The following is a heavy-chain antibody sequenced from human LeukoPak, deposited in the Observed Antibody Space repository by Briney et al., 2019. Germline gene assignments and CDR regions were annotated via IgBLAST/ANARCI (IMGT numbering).Heavy chain of an antibody. V-gene: IGHV1-2*02. CDR3: AREARITMVRGVIGAFDI. CDR2: INPNSGGT. D-gene: IGHD3-10*01. CDR1: AYTFTAYY. J-gene: IGHJ3*02. Sequence: ASVKVSCKASAYTFTAYYMHWMRQAPGQGLEWMGWINPNSGGTNYAQKFQGRVTMTRDTSISTAYMELSRLRSDDTAVYYCAREARITMVRGVIGAFDIWGQGTMVTVSS.